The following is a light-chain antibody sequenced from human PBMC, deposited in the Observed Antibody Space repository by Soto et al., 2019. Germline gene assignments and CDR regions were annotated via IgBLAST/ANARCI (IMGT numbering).Light chain of an antibody. V-gene: IGKV3-20*01. CDR1: QSVSSTY. CDR2: GAS. J-gene: IGKJ5*01. Sequence: EIVLTQSPGTLSLSPGERATLSCRASQSVSSTYLAWCQQKPGQAPRLLIYGASTRATGIPDRFSGTGSGTDFTLTISRLEPDDFAVYYCQHFGDSPITFGQGTRLEIK. CDR3: QHFGDSPIT.